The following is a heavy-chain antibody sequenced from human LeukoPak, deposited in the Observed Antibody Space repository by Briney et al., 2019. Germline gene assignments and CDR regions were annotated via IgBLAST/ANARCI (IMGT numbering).Heavy chain of an antibody. Sequence: SETLPLTCTVSGGSISSGSYYWSWIRQPAGKGLEWIGRIYTSGSTNYNPSLKSRVTISVDTSKNQFSLKLSSVTAADTAVYYCARDAGSGSYYGLNFAEYFQHWGQGTLVTVSS. CDR3: ARDAGSGSYYGLNFAEYFQH. D-gene: IGHD1-26*01. V-gene: IGHV4-61*02. CDR2: IYTSGST. J-gene: IGHJ1*01. CDR1: GGSISSGSYY.